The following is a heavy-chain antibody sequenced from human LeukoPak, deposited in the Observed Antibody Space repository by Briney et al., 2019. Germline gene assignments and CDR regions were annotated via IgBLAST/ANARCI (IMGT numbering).Heavy chain of an antibody. V-gene: IGHV4-34*01. CDR1: GGSFSDYY. CDR3: ARVQDFETRGYYLGY. CDR2: INHSGST. Sequence: SETLSLTCAVYGGSFSDYYWNWIRQPPGKGLEWIGEINHSGSTNYNPSLKSRVTMSVDTFKNQFSLTLGSVTAADTAVYYCARVQDFETRGYYLGYWGHGTLVTVSS. J-gene: IGHJ4*01. D-gene: IGHD3-22*01.